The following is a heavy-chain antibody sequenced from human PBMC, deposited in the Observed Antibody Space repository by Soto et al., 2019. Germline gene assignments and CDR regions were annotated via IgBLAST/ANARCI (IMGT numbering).Heavy chain of an antibody. J-gene: IGHJ4*02. V-gene: IGHV4-61*01. D-gene: IGHD1-20*01. CDR1: GGSVSSGSYY. CDR2: IYYSGST. Sequence: PSETLSLTCTVSGGSVSSGSYYWSWIRQPPGKGLEWIGYIYYSGSTNYNPSLKSRVTISVDTSKNQFSLKLSSVTAADTAVYYCARGSRLTGTTYWGQGTLVTVSS. CDR3: ARGSRLTGTTY.